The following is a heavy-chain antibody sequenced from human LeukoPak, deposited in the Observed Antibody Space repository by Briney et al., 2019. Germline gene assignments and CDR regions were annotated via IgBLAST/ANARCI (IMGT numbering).Heavy chain of an antibody. Sequence: ASVKVSCKASGYTFTGYYMHWVRQAPGQGLEWMGWINPNSGGTNYAQKFQGRVTMTRDTSISTAYMELSRLRSDDTAVYYCATIIAVADGFDYWGQGTLVTVSS. CDR2: INPNSGGT. CDR1: GYTFTGYY. CDR3: ATIIAVADGFDY. D-gene: IGHD6-19*01. V-gene: IGHV1-2*02. J-gene: IGHJ4*02.